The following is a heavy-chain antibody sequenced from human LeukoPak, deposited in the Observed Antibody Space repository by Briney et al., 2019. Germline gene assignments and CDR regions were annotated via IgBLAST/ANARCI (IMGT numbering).Heavy chain of an antibody. CDR2: INHSGST. D-gene: IGHD2-2*01. CDR1: GGSFSGYY. CDR3: ASRRRRLLSYVFDI. J-gene: IGHJ3*02. Sequence: PSETLSLTCAVYGGSFSGYYWSWIRQPPGKGLEWIGKINHSGSTNYNPSLKSRVTISVDTSKNQFSLKLSSVTAADTAVYYCASRRRRLLSYVFDIWGQGTMVTVSS. V-gene: IGHV4-34*01.